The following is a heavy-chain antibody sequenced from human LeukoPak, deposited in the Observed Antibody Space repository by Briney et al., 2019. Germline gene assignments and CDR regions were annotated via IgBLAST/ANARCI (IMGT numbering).Heavy chain of an antibody. Sequence: GGFLRLSCAASGFTFSSYWMSWVRQAPGKGLEWVANIKQDGGEKYYVDSVKGRFTISRDNAKNSLYLQMNSLRAEDTAVYYCAREAALWFGEPGLFDYWGQGTLVTVSS. CDR1: GFTFSSYW. V-gene: IGHV3-7*01. D-gene: IGHD3-10*01. CDR3: AREAALWFGEPGLFDY. J-gene: IGHJ4*02. CDR2: IKQDGGEK.